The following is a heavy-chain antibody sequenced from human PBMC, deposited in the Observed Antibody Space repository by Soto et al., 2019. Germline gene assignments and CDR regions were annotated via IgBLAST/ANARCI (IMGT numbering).Heavy chain of an antibody. CDR3: AREGYYSITNCFDY. CDR1: GYTLTSYD. CDR2: MNASSGNT. J-gene: IGHJ4*02. V-gene: IGHV1-8*01. Sequence: ASVKVSCKASGYTLTSYDINWVRQATGQRLEWMGWMNASSGNTNFAQKFQGRVTITRDTSASTASMELSSLRSEDTAVYYCAREGYYSITNCFDYWGQGTLVTSPQ. D-gene: IGHD2-2*01.